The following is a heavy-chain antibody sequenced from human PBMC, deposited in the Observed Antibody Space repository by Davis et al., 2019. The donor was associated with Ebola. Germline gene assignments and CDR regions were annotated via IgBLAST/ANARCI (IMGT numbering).Heavy chain of an antibody. V-gene: IGHV1-8*01. J-gene: IGHJ4*02. CDR1: GYTFTNYD. D-gene: IGHD2-8*01. CDR2: LNPNSGNT. Sequence: ASVKVSCMTSGYTFTNYDINWVRQATGQGLEWMGWLNPNSGNTDSTHKFQGRLTMTKNISIGTAYMELSTLTSEDTAVYYCARRVYSRSGFDSWGQGTLVTVSS. CDR3: ARRVYSRSGFDS.